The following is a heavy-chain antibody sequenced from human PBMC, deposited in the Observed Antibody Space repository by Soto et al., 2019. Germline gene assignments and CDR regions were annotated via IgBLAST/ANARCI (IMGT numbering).Heavy chain of an antibody. Sequence: GGSLRLSCAASGFPFNNAGINWVRQVPGKGLEWVGRVKSKADGGSGDYAAPVKGRFVVSRDDSKDIVYLQMNSLKIEDTGVYYCTTDSRTTLPEIRFDYWGHGTQVTVSS. CDR2: VKSKADGGSG. V-gene: IGHV3-15*07. J-gene: IGHJ4*01. CDR3: TTDSRTTLPEIRFDY. D-gene: IGHD1-26*01. CDR1: GFPFNNAG.